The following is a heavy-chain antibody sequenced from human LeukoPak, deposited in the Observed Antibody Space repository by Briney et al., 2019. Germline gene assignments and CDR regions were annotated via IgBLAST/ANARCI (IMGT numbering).Heavy chain of an antibody. V-gene: IGHV4-34*01. CDR1: GGSFSGYY. J-gene: IGHJ4*02. D-gene: IGHD6-6*01. CDR2: INHSGST. Sequence: SETLSLTCAVYGGSFSGYYWSWIRQPPGKGLEWIGEINHSGSTNYNPSLKSRVTISVDTSKNQFSLKLSSVTAADTAVYYCAIIAARPLGLNDYWGQGTPVTVSS. CDR3: AIIAARPLGLNDY.